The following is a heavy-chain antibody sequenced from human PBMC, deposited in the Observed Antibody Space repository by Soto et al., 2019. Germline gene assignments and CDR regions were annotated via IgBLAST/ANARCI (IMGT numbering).Heavy chain of an antibody. CDR3: AKERILTGYNRYYYYYGMDV. CDR2: ISGSGGST. Sequence: GGSLRLSCAASGFTFSSYAMSWVRQAPGKGLEWVSAISGSGGSTYYADSVKGRFTISRDNSKNTLYLQMNSLRAEDTAVYYCAKERILTGYNRYYYYYGMDVWGQGITVNVS. J-gene: IGHJ6*02. V-gene: IGHV3-23*01. CDR1: GFTFSSYA. D-gene: IGHD3-9*01.